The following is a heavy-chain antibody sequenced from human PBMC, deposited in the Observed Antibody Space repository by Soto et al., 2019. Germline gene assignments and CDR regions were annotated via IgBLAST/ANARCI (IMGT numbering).Heavy chain of an antibody. D-gene: IGHD3-3*01. CDR1: GYTFTGYY. J-gene: IGHJ5*02. V-gene: IGHV1-2*02. CDR3: ARDRVTIFGVVRNWFDP. Sequence: ASVKVSCKASGYTFTGYYMHWVRQAPGQGLEWMGWINPNSGGTNYAQRFQGRVTMTRDTSISTAYMELSRLRSDDTAVYYCARDRVTIFGVVRNWFDPWGQGTLVNVS. CDR2: INPNSGGT.